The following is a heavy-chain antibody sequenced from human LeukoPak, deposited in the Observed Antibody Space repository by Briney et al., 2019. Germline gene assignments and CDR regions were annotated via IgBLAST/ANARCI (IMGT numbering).Heavy chain of an antibody. CDR1: GGTFSSYA. CDR3: AREQDYGDYRDAFDI. D-gene: IGHD4-17*01. Sequence: SVKVSCKASGGTFSSYAISWVRQAPGQGLEWMGEIIPIFGTANYAQKFQGRVTITADESTSTAYMELSSLRSEDTAVYYCAREQDYGDYRDAFDIWGQGTMVTVSS. J-gene: IGHJ3*02. CDR2: IIPIFGTA. V-gene: IGHV1-69*01.